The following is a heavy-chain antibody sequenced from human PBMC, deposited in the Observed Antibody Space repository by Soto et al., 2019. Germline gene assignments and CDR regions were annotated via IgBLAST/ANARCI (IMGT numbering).Heavy chain of an antibody. J-gene: IGHJ6*02. CDR1: GGTFSSYA. Sequence: QVQLVQSGAEVKKPGSSVKVSCKASGGTFSSYAISWVRQAPGQGREWMGGIIPIFGTANYAQKFQGRVTITADESTSKAYMELSSLRSEDTAVYYCARDLESYCSGGSCYAGDFYYYGMDVWGQGTTVTVSS. D-gene: IGHD2-15*01. V-gene: IGHV1-69*01. CDR2: IIPIFGTA. CDR3: ARDLESYCSGGSCYAGDFYYYGMDV.